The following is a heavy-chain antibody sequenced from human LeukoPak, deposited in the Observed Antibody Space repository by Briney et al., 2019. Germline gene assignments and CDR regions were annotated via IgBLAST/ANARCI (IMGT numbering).Heavy chain of an antibody. CDR2: ISIDGSKR. CDR1: GFTFNMYP. J-gene: IGHJ4*02. D-gene: IGHD6-13*01. Sequence: GGSLRLSCVASGFTFNMYPLHWVRQAPGKGLEWVAVISIDGSKRYYADSVKGRFTVSRDNSKNTLYLQMSSLRAEETAVYFCAKSIGAVGDYWGQGTLVTVSS. CDR3: AKSIGAVGDY. V-gene: IGHV3-30*18.